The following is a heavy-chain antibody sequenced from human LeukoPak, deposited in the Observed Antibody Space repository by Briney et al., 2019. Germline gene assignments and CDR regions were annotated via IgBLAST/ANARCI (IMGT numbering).Heavy chain of an antibody. D-gene: IGHD3-3*01. J-gene: IGHJ2*01. CDR1: GFTLSSYR. Sequence: GGSLRLSCAASGFTLSSYRMNWVRQAPGKGLEWVSSISSSSTYIYYAGSVKGRFTISRDNAKNSLFLQMNSLRAEDTAVYYCARDKGTEGLLPRGDWYFDLWGRGTLVTVSS. V-gene: IGHV3-21*01. CDR3: ARDKGTEGLLPRGDWYFDL. CDR2: ISSSSTYI.